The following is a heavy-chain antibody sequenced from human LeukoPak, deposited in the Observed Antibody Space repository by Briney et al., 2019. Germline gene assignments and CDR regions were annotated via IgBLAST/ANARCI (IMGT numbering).Heavy chain of an antibody. CDR2: IYYSGST. CDR1: GGSFSGYY. D-gene: IGHD4-11*01. J-gene: IGHJ4*02. V-gene: IGHV4-30-4*08. CDR3: AREGDYSIDY. Sequence: SETLSLTCVVYGGSFSGYYWSWIRQPPGKGLEWIGYIYYSGSTYYNPSLKSRVTISVDTSKNQFSLKLSSVTAADTAVYYCAREGDYSIDYWGQGTLVTVSS.